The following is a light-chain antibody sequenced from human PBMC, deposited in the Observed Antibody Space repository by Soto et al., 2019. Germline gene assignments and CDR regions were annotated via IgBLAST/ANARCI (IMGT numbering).Light chain of an antibody. V-gene: IGLV2-14*01. Sequence: QSALTQPASVSGSPGQSITISCTGTSSDVGGYNYVSWYQQHPGKAPKLMIYDVSNRPSGVSNRFSGSKSGNTASLTISGLQAEDEADYYCSSYTSFGGGTKVTV. CDR1: SSDVGGYNY. CDR2: DVS. J-gene: IGLJ2*01. CDR3: SSYTS.